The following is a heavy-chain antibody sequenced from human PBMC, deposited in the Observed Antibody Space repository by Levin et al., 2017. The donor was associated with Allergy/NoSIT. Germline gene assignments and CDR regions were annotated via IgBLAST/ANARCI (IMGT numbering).Heavy chain of an antibody. CDR1: GFTLSSFV. CDR2: IAVSGDT. D-gene: IGHD1-1*01. Sequence: PSETLSLTCAASGFTLSSFVMTWVRQAPGRGLEWVSSIAVSGDTYYTESVRGRFLISRDNSKNTMYLQMNSLRPEDTASYHCAKGGIGTDGGIDPWGQGTLVTVSS. J-gene: IGHJ5*02. V-gene: IGHV3-23*01. CDR3: AKGGIGTDGGIDP.